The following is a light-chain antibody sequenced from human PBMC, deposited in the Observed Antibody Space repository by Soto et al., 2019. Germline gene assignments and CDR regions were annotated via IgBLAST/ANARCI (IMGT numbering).Light chain of an antibody. J-gene: IGKJ4*01. CDR2: KAS. CDR1: QSISTW. V-gene: IGKV1-5*03. CDR3: QQYNAYPLT. Sequence: DIQMTQFPSTLSASVGDRVTITCRASQSISTWLAWYQQKPGKAPKLLIYKASNLEGGVPSRFSGSGSGTEFTITISGLQPDDFATYYCQQYNAYPLTFGGGTTVEIK.